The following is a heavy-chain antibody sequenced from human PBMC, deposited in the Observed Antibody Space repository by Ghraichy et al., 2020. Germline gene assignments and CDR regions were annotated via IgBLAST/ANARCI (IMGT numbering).Heavy chain of an antibody. Sequence: LSLTCAASGFTFSDYYMSWIRQAPGKGLEWVSYISSSGSTIYYADSVQGRFTISRDNAKHSLYLQMNSLRAEDTAVYYCARVASPDYGMDVWGQGTTVTVSS. J-gene: IGHJ6*02. CDR1: GFTFSDYY. CDR2: ISSSGSTI. CDR3: ARVASPDYGMDV. D-gene: IGHD2-2*01. V-gene: IGHV3-11*01.